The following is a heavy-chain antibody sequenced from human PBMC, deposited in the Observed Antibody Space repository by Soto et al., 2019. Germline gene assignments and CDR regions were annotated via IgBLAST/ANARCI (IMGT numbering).Heavy chain of an antibody. Sequence: ASVKVSCKASGYTFNNYGISWVRQAPGQGLEWMGWISAYNGNTNYAQKFQGRVTMTTDTSTSTAYMELRSLRSDDTAVYYCARDLAVAGDTSWFDPWGQGTLVTVSS. J-gene: IGHJ5*02. CDR2: ISAYNGNT. CDR1: GYTFNNYG. V-gene: IGHV1-18*01. D-gene: IGHD6-13*01. CDR3: ARDLAVAGDTSWFDP.